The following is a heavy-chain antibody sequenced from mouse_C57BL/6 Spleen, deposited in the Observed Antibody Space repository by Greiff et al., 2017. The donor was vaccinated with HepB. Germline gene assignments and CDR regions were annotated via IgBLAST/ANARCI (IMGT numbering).Heavy chain of an antibody. D-gene: IGHD2-3*01. CDR3: ARDDEAMDY. CDR2: INYDGSST. Sequence: DVKLVESEGGLVQPGSSMKLSCTASGFTFSDYYMAWVRQVPEKGLEWVANINYDGSSTYYLDSLKSRFIISRDNAKNILYLQMSSLKSEDTATYYCARDDEAMDYWGQGTSVTVSS. CDR1: GFTFSDYY. J-gene: IGHJ4*01. V-gene: IGHV5-16*01.